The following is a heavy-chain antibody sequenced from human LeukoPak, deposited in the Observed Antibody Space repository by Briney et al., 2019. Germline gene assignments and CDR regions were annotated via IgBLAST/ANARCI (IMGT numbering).Heavy chain of an antibody. V-gene: IGHV3-11*01. CDR2: ISSSGSTI. J-gene: IGHJ6*03. CDR3: ARERRELPPYYYYYMDV. D-gene: IGHD3-10*01. Sequence: KSSETLSLTCTVSGGSISSYYWSWIRQAPGKGLEWVSFISSSGSTIYYADSVKGRFTISRDNAKNSLYLQMNSLRAEDTAVYYCARERRELPPYYYYYMDVWGKGTTVTISS. CDR1: GGSISSYY.